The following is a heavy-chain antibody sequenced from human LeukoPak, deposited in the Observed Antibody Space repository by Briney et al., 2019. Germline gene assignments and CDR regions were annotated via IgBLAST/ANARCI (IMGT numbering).Heavy chain of an antibody. D-gene: IGHD3-3*01. CDR3: VKRMSDYYYYDY. J-gene: IGHJ4*02. CDR2: ISSDGDST. Sequence: PGGSLRLSCSASGFTFSTYPMHWVRQAPGRGLEYVSSISSDGDSTYYADSVKGRFTISRDNSKNTLYLQTSSLRAEDTAVYYCVKRMSDYYYYDYWGRGTLVTVSS. CDR1: GFTFSTYP. V-gene: IGHV3-64D*06.